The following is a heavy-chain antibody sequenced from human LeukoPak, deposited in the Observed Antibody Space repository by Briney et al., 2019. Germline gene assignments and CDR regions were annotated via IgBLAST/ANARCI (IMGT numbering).Heavy chain of an antibody. Sequence: QPGRSLRLSCAASGFTFSSYGMHWVRQAPGKGLEWVSVIYSGGSTYYADSVKGRFTISRDNSKNTLYLQMNSLRAEDTAVYYCASHLSFYLLDYWGQGTLVTVSS. J-gene: IGHJ4*02. CDR3: ASHLSFYLLDY. CDR1: GFTFSSYG. D-gene: IGHD3-16*02. CDR2: IYSGGST. V-gene: IGHV3-NL1*01.